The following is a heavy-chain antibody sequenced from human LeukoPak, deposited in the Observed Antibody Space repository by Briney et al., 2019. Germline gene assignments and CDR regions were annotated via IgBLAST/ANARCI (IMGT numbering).Heavy chain of an antibody. V-gene: IGHV3-48*01. CDR1: GFTFSSYS. J-gene: IGHJ4*02. CDR2: ITASGTAM. Sequence: PGGSLRLSCAASGFTFSSYSMNWVRQAPGKGLEWVSHITASGTAMFYADSVEGRFTISRDNAKNSLYLQMNSLRAEDTAIYYCTRVGYIDEGIDYWGQGTLVTVSS. CDR3: TRVGYIDEGIDY. D-gene: IGHD5-24*01.